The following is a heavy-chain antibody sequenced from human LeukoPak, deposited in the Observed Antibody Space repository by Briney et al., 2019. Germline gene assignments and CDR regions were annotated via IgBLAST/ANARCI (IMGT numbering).Heavy chain of an antibody. D-gene: IGHD4-23*01. CDR1: GYTFTGYY. CDR2: INPNSGGT. Sequence: ASVKVSCKASGYTFTGYYMHWVRQAPGQGLEWMGWINPNSGGTNYAQKFQGRVTMTRDTSISTAYMELSRLRSDDTAVYYCARGFTVVTSRFDYWGQGTLVTVSS. CDR3: ARGFTVVTSRFDY. J-gene: IGHJ4*02. V-gene: IGHV1-2*02.